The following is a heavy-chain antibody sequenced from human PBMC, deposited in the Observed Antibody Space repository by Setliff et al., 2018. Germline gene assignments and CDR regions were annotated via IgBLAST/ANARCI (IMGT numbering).Heavy chain of an antibody. CDR1: GGSISTTDYY. CDR3: ARYDSSGYSENYYFDY. D-gene: IGHD3-22*01. Sequence: LSLTCTVSGGSISTTDYYWGWIRQPPGKGLEWIGCVYYSGNTYYSPSLKSRVTMFVDTSKNQFSQMLYSVTAADTAIYYCARYDSSGYSENYYFDYWGQGTQVTVSS. CDR2: VYYSGNT. J-gene: IGHJ4*02. V-gene: IGHV4-39*07.